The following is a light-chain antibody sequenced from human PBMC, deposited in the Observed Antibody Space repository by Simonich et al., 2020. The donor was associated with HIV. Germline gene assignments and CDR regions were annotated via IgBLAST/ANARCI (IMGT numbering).Light chain of an antibody. Sequence: DIVMTQSPDSLAVSLGERATINCRSSQSFLYSSNNKNYLAWYQQKPGQPPKLLMYWESTRESGVPDRFSGSGSGTDFTLTISSLQAEDVAVYFCQQCHTHPHTFGQGTKVEIK. CDR1: QSFLYSSNNKNY. J-gene: IGKJ2*01. CDR2: WES. V-gene: IGKV4-1*01. CDR3: QQCHTHPHT.